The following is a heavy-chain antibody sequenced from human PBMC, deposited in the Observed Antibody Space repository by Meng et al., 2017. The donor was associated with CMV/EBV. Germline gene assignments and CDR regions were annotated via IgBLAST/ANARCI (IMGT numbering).Heavy chain of an antibody. CDR3: ARVPYQLLPTYYDYGMDV. V-gene: IGHV3-20*04. Sequence: GQSLKISCAASGFTFDDYGMSWVRQAPGKGLEWVSAINWNGDTTGYADSVKGRFTISRDNAKNSLYLQMNSLRDEDTALYYCARVPYQLLPTYYDYGMDVWGQGTTVNVSS. CDR1: GFTFDDYG. CDR2: INWNGDTT. J-gene: IGHJ6*02. D-gene: IGHD2-15*01.